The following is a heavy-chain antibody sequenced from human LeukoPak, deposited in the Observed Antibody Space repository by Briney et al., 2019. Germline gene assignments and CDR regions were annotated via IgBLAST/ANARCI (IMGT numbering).Heavy chain of an antibody. Sequence: SETLSLTCTVSGEFITAYYWSWIRQPPGKGLEGIGSIYYSGSTYYNPSLKSRVTISVDTSKNQFSLKLSSVTAADTAVYYCARGVDYGDYPFDYWGQGTLVTVSS. J-gene: IGHJ4*02. CDR3: ARGVDYGDYPFDY. V-gene: IGHV4-39*07. CDR1: GEFITAYY. CDR2: IYYSGST. D-gene: IGHD4-17*01.